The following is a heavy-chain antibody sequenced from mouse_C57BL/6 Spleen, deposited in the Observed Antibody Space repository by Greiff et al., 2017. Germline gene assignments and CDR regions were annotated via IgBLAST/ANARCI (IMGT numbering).Heavy chain of an antibody. Sequence: EVKLMESGPELVKPGASVKMSCKASGYTFTDYNMHWVKQSHGKSLEWIGYINPNNGGTSYNQKFKGKATLTVNKSSSTAYMELRSLTSEDSAVYYCARVGLYGSSFAWFAYWGQGTLVTVSA. CDR2: INPNNGGT. CDR1: GYTFTDYN. D-gene: IGHD1-1*01. J-gene: IGHJ3*01. CDR3: ARVGLYGSSFAWFAY. V-gene: IGHV1-22*01.